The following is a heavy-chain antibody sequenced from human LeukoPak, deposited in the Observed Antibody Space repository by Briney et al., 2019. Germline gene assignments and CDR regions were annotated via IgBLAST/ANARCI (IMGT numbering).Heavy chain of an antibody. J-gene: IGHJ4*02. CDR2: ISYDGSNK. CDR1: GFIFSSYG. CDR3: AKGALPLMLYGDCTSY. D-gene: IGHD4-17*01. Sequence: GGSLRLSCAASGFIFSSYGMHWVRQTPGKGLEWVAVISYDGSNKYYADSVKGRFTISRDNSKNTLYLQMNSLRAEDTAVYYCAKGALPLMLYGDCTSYWGQGTLVTVSS. V-gene: IGHV3-30*18.